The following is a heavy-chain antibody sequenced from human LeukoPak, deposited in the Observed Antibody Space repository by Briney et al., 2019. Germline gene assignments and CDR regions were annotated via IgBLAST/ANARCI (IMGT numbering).Heavy chain of an antibody. CDR1: GFTFSSYG. Sequence: PGRSLRLSCAASGFTFSSYGMHWVRQAPGKGLEWVAVISYDGSNKYYADSVKGRFTISRDNSKNTLYLQMNSLRAEDTAVYYCAKASYSSSWYGHWGQGTLVTVSS. CDR3: AKASYSSSWYGH. J-gene: IGHJ4*02. CDR2: ISYDGSNK. D-gene: IGHD6-13*01. V-gene: IGHV3-30*18.